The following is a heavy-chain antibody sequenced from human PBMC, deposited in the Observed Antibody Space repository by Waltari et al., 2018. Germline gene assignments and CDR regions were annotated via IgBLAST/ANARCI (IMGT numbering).Heavy chain of an antibody. CDR1: GYSISTAYF. V-gene: IGHV4-38-2*02. CDR3: ARGGTVTTPLDY. J-gene: IGHJ4*02. CDR2: IYHSGST. D-gene: IGHD4-17*01. Sequence: QVQLQESGPGLVKPSETLSLTCTVSGYSISTAYFWDWIRQAPGKGLEWIGSIYHSGSTYYNPSLKSRVTISVDTSRNQFSLKVNSVTAADTSVYYCARGGTVTTPLDYWGQGTLVTVSS.